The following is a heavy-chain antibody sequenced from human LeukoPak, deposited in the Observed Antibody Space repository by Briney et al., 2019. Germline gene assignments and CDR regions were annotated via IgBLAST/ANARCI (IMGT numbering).Heavy chain of an antibody. CDR3: ARSLSMVRGVIMPYYYYGMDV. D-gene: IGHD3-10*01. CDR2: INPNSGGT. Sequence: ASVKVSYKASGYTFTGYYMHWVRPAPGQGLEWRGLINPNSGGTNYAQKFQGWVTMTRDTSISTAYMELSRLRSDDTAVYYCARSLSMVRGVIMPYYYYGMDVWGQGTAVTVSS. CDR1: GYTFTGYY. V-gene: IGHV1-2*04. J-gene: IGHJ6*02.